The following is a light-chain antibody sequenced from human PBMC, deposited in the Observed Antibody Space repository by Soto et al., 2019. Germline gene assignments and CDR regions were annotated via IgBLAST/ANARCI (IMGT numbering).Light chain of an antibody. Sequence: QSALTQPASVSGSPGQSITISCTGTSSDVGGYKHVSWYQQHPGKAPKLIIYEVSDRPSGVSDRFSGSKSGNTASLTISGLQAEDEADYYCRSYTSSRTVVFGIGTKLTVL. CDR2: EVS. V-gene: IGLV2-14*01. CDR3: RSYTSSRTVV. J-gene: IGLJ1*01. CDR1: SSDVGGYKH.